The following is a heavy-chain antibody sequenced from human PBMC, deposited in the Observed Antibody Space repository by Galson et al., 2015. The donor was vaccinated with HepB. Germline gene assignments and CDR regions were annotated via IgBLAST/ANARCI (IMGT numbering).Heavy chain of an antibody. J-gene: IGHJ6*02. V-gene: IGHV3-15*01. Sequence: SLRLSCAASGFTFSNAWMSWVRQAPGKGLEWVGRIKSKTDGGKTDYAAHVKGRFTISRDDSKNTLYLQMNSLKTEDTAVYYCTTDHVGIVVVPADDGMDVWGQGTTVTVSS. D-gene: IGHD2-2*03. CDR1: GFTFSNAW. CDR3: TTDHVGIVVVPADDGMDV. CDR2: IKSKTDGGKT.